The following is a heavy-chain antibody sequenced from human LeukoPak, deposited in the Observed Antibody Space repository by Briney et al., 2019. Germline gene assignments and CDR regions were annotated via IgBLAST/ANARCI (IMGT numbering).Heavy chain of an antibody. Sequence: GASVKVSCKASGGTFTAYYMHWVRQAPGQGLEWMGWINPNSGDTNYAQKFQDRVTMTRDTSITTVYMELSRLRSDDTAVYYCGRDSLRSRNYMDVWGKGTTVTVSS. CDR3: GRDSLRSRNYMDV. CDR2: INPNSGDT. CDR1: GGTFTAYY. V-gene: IGHV1-2*02. J-gene: IGHJ6*03. D-gene: IGHD2-2*01.